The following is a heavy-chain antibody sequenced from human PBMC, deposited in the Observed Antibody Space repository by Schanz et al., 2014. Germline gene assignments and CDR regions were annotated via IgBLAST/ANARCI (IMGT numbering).Heavy chain of an antibody. CDR2: MNSKTGNT. V-gene: IGHV1-8*01. CDR3: ATETSRTWVYNGVDV. D-gene: IGHD2-2*01. Sequence: QVQLVQSGAEVKKPGASVKVSCKASGYTFTSYDINWVRQATGQGLEWMGWMNSKTGNTGYAQRFQGRVTMTEDTSTDTAYVELSRLTSEDTGVYYCATETSRTWVYNGVDVWGQGTTVTVSS. J-gene: IGHJ6*02. CDR1: GYTFTSYD.